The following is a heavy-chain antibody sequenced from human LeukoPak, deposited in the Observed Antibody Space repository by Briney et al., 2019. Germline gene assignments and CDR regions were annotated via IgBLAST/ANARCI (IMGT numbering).Heavy chain of an antibody. CDR2: IYHSGST. D-gene: IGHD6-13*01. CDR3: AREGYSSSWYPQSPQTHFDY. CDR1: GYSISSGYY. V-gene: IGHV4-38-2*02. J-gene: IGHJ4*02. Sequence: PSETLSLTCTVSGYSISSGYYWGWIRQPPGKGLEWIGSIYHSGSTYYNPSLKSRVTISVDTSKNQFSLKLSSVTAADTAVYYCAREGYSSSWYPQSPQTHFDYWGQGTLVTVSS.